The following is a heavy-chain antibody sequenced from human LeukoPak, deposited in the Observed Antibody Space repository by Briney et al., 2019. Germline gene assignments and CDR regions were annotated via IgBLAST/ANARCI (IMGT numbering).Heavy chain of an antibody. CDR1: GGSFSGYY. J-gene: IGHJ4*02. D-gene: IGHD2-15*01. CDR3: ARDYLLGYCSGGSCSERDY. Sequence: SETLSLTCAVYGGSFSGYYWGWIRQPPGKGLEWIGSIYHSGSTYYNPSLKSRVTISVDTSKNQFSLKLSSVTAADTAVYYCARDYLLGYCSGGSCSERDYWGQGTLVTVSS. CDR2: IYHSGST. V-gene: IGHV4-38-2*02.